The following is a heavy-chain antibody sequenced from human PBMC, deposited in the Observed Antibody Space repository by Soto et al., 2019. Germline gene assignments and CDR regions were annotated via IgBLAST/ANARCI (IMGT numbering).Heavy chain of an antibody. CDR2: IIPIFGTA. V-gene: IGHV1-69*13. J-gene: IGHJ6*02. CDR3: ARDKASRTDYYYYGMDV. CDR1: GGTFSSYA. D-gene: IGHD2-21*02. Sequence: GASVKVSCKASGGTFSSYAISWVRQAPGQGLEWMGGIIPIFGTANYAQKFQGRVTITADESTSTAYMELSSLRSEDTAVYYCARDKASRTDYYYYGMDVWGQGTTVTVSS.